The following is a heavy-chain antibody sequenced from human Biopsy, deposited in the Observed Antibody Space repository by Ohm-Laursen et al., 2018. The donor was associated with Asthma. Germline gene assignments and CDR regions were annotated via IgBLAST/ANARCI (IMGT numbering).Heavy chain of an antibody. CDR2: VTYDGISQ. CDR3: ARERAGVLGSYNGMDV. CDR1: GFTFSNYG. Sequence: SLRLSCTASGFTFSNYGMHWVRQVAGKGLDWVAVVTYDGISQYYAESVKGRYTISRDNSRNTLNLQMNSVRPDDTAVYFCARERAGVLGSYNGMDVWGPGTTVSVSS. V-gene: IGHV3-30*03. D-gene: IGHD2-8*01. J-gene: IGHJ6*02.